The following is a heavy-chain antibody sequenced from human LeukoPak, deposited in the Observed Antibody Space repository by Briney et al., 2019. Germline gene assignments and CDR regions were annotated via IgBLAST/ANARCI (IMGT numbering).Heavy chain of an antibody. J-gene: IGHJ4*02. D-gene: IGHD1-26*01. Sequence: SETLSLTCTVSGCSISSYYWSWIRQPPGKGLEWIGCIYTSGSTNYNPSIKSRVTISVDTSKNQFSLKLSSLTAADTAVYYCASQVGATTSPFDYWGQGTLVTVSS. V-gene: IGHV4-4*09. CDR3: ASQVGATTSPFDY. CDR2: IYTSGST. CDR1: GCSISSYY.